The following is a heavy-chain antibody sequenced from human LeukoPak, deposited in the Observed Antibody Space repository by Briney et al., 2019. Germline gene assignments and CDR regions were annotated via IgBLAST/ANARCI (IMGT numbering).Heavy chain of an antibody. CDR3: ARVDDFWSGYPTSTYFDY. D-gene: IGHD3-3*01. J-gene: IGHJ4*02. CDR2: INPNSGGT. V-gene: IGHV1-2*02. Sequence: VASVKVSCKASGYTFTGYYMHWVRQAPGQGLEWMGWINPNSGGTNYAQKFQGRVTMTRDTSISTAYMELSRLRSDDTAVYYCARVDDFWSGYPTSTYFDYWGQGTLVTVSS. CDR1: GYTFTGYY.